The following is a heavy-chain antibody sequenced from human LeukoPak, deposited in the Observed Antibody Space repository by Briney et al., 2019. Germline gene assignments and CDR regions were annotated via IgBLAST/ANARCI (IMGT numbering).Heavy chain of an antibody. CDR3: AKTGLRWLDPTSPYYFDY. Sequence: GGSLRLSCAASGFTFSSYSMNWVRQAPGKGLEWVSHITASGTAMFYADSVKGRFTISRDNSKNTLYLQMNSLRAEDTAVYYCAKTGLRWLDPTSPYYFDYWGQGTLVTVSS. CDR2: ITASGTAM. D-gene: IGHD4-23*01. J-gene: IGHJ4*02. CDR1: GFTFSSYS. V-gene: IGHV3-48*01.